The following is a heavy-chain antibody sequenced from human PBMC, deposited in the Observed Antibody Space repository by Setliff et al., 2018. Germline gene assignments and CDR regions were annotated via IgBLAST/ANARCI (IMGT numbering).Heavy chain of an antibody. CDR3: ARAPLESGYNYGQGHYFDY. V-gene: IGHV1-46*01. Sequence: ASVKVSCKASGYTFRSYGINWVRQAPGQGLEWMGWINPSGGYANYAQKFQGRVTMNRDTSTSTVYMELSSLRSEDTAVYYCARAPLESGYNYGQGHYFDYWGQGTLVTVSS. D-gene: IGHD5-18*01. CDR1: GYTFRSYG. J-gene: IGHJ4*02. CDR2: INPSGGYA.